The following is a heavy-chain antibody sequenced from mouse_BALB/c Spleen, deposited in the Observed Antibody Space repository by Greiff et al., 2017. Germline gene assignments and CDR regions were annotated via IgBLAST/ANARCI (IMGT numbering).Heavy chain of an antibody. CDR3: VRQGQLGLPFAY. CDR1: GFTFNTYA. V-gene: IGHV10-1*02. CDR2: IRSKSNNYAT. Sequence: EVQGVESGGGLVQPKGSLKLSCAASGFTFNTYAMNWVRQAPGKGLEWVARIRSKSNNYATYYADSVKDRFTISRDDSQSMLYLQMNNLKTEDTAMYYCVRQGQLGLPFAYWGQGTLVTVSA. D-gene: IGHD3-2*01. J-gene: IGHJ3*01.